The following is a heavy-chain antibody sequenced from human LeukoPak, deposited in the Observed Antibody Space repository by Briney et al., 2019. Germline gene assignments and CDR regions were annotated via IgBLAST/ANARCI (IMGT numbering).Heavy chain of an antibody. D-gene: IGHD3-16*01. Sequence: PGRSLRLSCAASGFTFYDYAMHWVRHAPGEGLEWVSGISRNSGSIGYADSVKGPFTISRDNAKNSLYLQMNSLRAQDTALYYCAKVDDYLVDYHYCMDVWGKGATVTVSS. J-gene: IGHJ6*03. V-gene: IGHV3-9*01. CDR1: GFTFYDYA. CDR2: ISRNSGSI. CDR3: AKVDDYLVDYHYCMDV.